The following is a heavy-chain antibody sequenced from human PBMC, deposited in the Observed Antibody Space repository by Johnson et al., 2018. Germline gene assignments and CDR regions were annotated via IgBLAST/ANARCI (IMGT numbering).Heavy chain of an antibody. Sequence: QVQLVQSGGGVVQPGRSLRLSCSASGFSFSNYVMHWVRQAPGKGLEWVAVTSNDEGITYYVDSVKGRFTISRDNSKGTLYLQINSLRAEDTAVYYCATGAISGVIYREFFQHWGQGTLVTVSS. CDR2: TSNDEGIT. J-gene: IGHJ1*01. CDR1: GFSFSNYV. V-gene: IGHV3-30*03. CDR3: ATGAISGVIYREFFQH. D-gene: IGHD3-10*01.